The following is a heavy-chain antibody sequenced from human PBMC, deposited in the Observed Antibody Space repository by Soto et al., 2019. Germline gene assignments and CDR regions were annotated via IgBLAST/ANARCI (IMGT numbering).Heavy chain of an antibody. V-gene: IGHV1-18*01. Sequence: ASVKVSCKASGYTFSSYGISRARQAPGQGLEWMAWISVYNGNTKYAQKAQGRVIMTTDTSTSTAYMELRSLRSDDTAMYYCARDAAVLPAVPALNYYYGMDVWGQGTTVTVSS. J-gene: IGHJ6*02. CDR3: ARDAAVLPAVPALNYYYGMDV. CDR2: ISVYNGNT. CDR1: GYTFSSYG. D-gene: IGHD2-2*01.